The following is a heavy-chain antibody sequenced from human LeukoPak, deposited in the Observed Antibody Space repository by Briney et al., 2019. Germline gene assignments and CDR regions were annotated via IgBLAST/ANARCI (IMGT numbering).Heavy chain of an antibody. V-gene: IGHV5-51*01. CDR1: GCIFTSYW. J-gene: IGHJ4*02. Sequence: PGASLQISCKCSGCIFTSYWIGWVRKLPGKGREGMGIIYPVYSDTRYSPSFQCQVTISADNSITTAYLQWSSLKASDTAMYYCARQYSGYEKYFDYWGQGTLVTVSS. D-gene: IGHD5-12*01. CDR2: IYPVYSDT. CDR3: ARQYSGYEKYFDY.